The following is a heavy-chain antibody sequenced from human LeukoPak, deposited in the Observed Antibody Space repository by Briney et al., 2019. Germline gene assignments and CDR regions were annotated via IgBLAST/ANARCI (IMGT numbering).Heavy chain of an antibody. Sequence: SETLSLTCTVSGGSISSYYWTWIRQPPGKGLEWIGYIYYTGATSYNPSLTSRVTISVDTFKNQFSLRLTSVTAADTAVYYCAKYGGSGWVIDYWGQGTLVTVSS. CDR3: AKYGGSGWVIDY. J-gene: IGHJ4*02. CDR1: GGSISSYY. CDR2: IYYTGAT. D-gene: IGHD6-19*01. V-gene: IGHV4-59*08.